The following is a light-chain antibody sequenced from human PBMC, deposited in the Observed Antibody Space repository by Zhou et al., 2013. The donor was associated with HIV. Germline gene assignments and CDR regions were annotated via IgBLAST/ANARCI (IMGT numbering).Light chain of an antibody. CDR2: GAS. Sequence: IVLTQSPGTLSLSPGERATLSCRASQSVSSNYVAWYQQKPGQAPRLLIYGASSRATGIPDRFSGSGSGTDFTLTISSLEPEDFAVYYCQQYGSSITFGQGTRLEIK. CDR1: QSVSSNY. J-gene: IGKJ5*01. V-gene: IGKV3-20*01. CDR3: QQYGSSIT.